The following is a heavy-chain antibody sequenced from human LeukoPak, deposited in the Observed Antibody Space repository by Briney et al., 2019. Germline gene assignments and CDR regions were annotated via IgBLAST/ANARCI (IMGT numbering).Heavy chain of an antibody. CDR1: GFTFSSYE. J-gene: IGHJ6*04. CDR3: AELGITMIGGV. Sequence: GGSLRLSCAASGFTFSSYEMNWVRQAPGKGLEWVSYISSSGSTIYYADSVKGRFTFSRDNSKNTLYLQMNSLRAEDTAVYYCAELGITMIGGVWGKGTTVTISS. D-gene: IGHD3-10*02. CDR2: ISSSGSTI. V-gene: IGHV3-48*03.